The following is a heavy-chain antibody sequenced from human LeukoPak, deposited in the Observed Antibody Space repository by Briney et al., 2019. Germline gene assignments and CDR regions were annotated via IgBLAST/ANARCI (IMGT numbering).Heavy chain of an antibody. CDR3: ARHKTTWVIVDVWYFDL. D-gene: IGHD3-22*01. J-gene: IGHJ2*01. V-gene: IGHV4-39*01. CDR1: GDSISSSSYY. CDR2: IYYSGST. Sequence: PSETLSLTCTVSGDSISSSSYYWGWIRQPPGKGLEWIGSIYYSGSTNYNPSLKSRVTISVDTSKNQFSLKLSSVTAADTAVYYCARHKTTWVIVDVWYFDLWGRGTLVTVSS.